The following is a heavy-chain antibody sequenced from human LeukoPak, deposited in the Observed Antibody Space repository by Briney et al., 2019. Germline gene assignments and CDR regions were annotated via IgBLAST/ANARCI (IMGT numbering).Heavy chain of an antibody. CDR1: GASISDYY. J-gene: IGHJ4*02. Sequence: SDTLSLTCTVSGASISDYYWSWIRQSAGKGLERIGRISTTGSTYYNPSFQSRVTMSADPSKTLFFLRLRSVTAADTAVYYCARSPSTIGWNWGYYFDYWGQGSLVTVSS. D-gene: IGHD3-3*01. CDR2: ISTTGST. V-gene: IGHV4-4*07. CDR3: ARSPSTIGWNWGYYFDY.